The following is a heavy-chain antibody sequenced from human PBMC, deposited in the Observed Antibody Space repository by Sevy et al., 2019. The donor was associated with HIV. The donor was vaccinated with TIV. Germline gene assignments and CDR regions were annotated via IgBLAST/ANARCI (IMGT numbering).Heavy chain of an antibody. Sequence: SETLSLTCTVSGGSISSGDSSWSWIRQHPGKGLEWIGYINYSGSPYYNPSLKSRVTLSVDTSKNQFSLKLTSVTAADTAVYYCAREMEGSGTYGMDVWGQGTTVTVSS. CDR1: GGSISSGDSS. J-gene: IGHJ6*02. CDR2: INYSGSP. CDR3: AREMEGSGTYGMDV. V-gene: IGHV4-31*03. D-gene: IGHD3-10*01.